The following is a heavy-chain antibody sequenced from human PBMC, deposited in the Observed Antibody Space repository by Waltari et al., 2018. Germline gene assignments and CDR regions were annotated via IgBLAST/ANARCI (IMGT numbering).Heavy chain of an antibody. CDR1: GDSVTTYY. CDR2: IHYTGST. D-gene: IGHD3-16*01. CDR3: ARESKGGGKNNWFDP. V-gene: IGHV4-59*02. J-gene: IGHJ5*02. Sequence: QVELQESGPGLVKPSETLSLTCDVSGDSVTTYYWSWVRQPPGKGLEWIGFIHYTGSTKCNPALQRRVTSSLDTSKNQSSLGLTSVTAADTTIYYCARESKGGGKNNWFDPWGQGILVTVSS.